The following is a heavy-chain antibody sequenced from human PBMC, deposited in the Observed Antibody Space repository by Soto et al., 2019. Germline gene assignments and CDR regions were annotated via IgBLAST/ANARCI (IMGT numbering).Heavy chain of an antibody. D-gene: IGHD3-22*01. V-gene: IGHV4-31*03. CDR2: IYYRGST. Sequence: QVQLQESGPGLVKPSQTLSLTCTVSGGSISSGGYYWSWIRQHPGKGLEWIGYIYYRGSTYYNPSLKGRVTISVDTSKTQFSLKLSSVTAADTAVYYCARAGDYYDSSGYPFDYWGQGTLVTVSS. CDR3: ARAGDYYDSSGYPFDY. J-gene: IGHJ4*02. CDR1: GGSISSGGYY.